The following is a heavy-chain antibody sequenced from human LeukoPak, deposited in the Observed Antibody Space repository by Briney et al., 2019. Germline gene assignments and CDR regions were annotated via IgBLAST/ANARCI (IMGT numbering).Heavy chain of an antibody. D-gene: IGHD3-10*01. CDR3: ARGVRGGSGSSNWFDP. Sequence: SETLSLTCAVYGGSFSGYYWSWIRQPPGKGLEWIGEINHSGSTNCNPSLKSRVTISVDTSKNQFSLKLSSVTAADTAVYYCARGVRGGSGSSNWFDPWGQGTLVTVSS. CDR1: GGSFSGYY. CDR2: INHSGST. J-gene: IGHJ5*02. V-gene: IGHV4-34*01.